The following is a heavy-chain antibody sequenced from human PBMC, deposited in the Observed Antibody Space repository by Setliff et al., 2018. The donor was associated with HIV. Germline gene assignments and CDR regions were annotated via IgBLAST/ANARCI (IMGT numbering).Heavy chain of an antibody. J-gene: IGHJ3*02. Sequence: PSETLSLTCTVSGGSISSSNYYWGWIRQPPGKGLDWIGNIYYIGSTDYNPSLKSRVTISIDTSKNQFSLKLSSVTAADTAIYYCARVPRITTLRNAFDIWGQGNPGHRLL. CDR2: IYYIGST. CDR1: GGSISSSNYY. CDR3: ARVPRITTLRNAFDI. V-gene: IGHV4-31*03. D-gene: IGHD3-3*01.